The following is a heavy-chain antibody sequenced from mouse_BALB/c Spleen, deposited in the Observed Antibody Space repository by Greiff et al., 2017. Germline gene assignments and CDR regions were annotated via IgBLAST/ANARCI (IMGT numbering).Heavy chain of an antibody. J-gene: IGHJ4*01. CDR3: ARGGDYDLYAMDD. CDR2: ISYNGST. Sequence: EVHLVESGPGLVKPSQSLSLTCTVTGYSFTSDYAWNWIRQFPGNKLEWIGYISYNGSTSYNPSLKGRISITGDTSTNQFFLQLHSVTTEDTATYYCARGGDYDLYAMDDWGQGTSVTVSS. D-gene: IGHD2-4*01. CDR1: GYSFTSDYA. V-gene: IGHV3-2*02.